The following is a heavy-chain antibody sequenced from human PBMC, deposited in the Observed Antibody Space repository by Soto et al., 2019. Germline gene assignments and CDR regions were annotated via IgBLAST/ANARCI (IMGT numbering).Heavy chain of an antibody. V-gene: IGHV3-48*01. CDR3: AREEGHIDY. CDR1: GFTFSQYG. Sequence: EVQLVGSGGDSVLPGGSLRLSCIASGFTFSQYGLNWVRQAPGKGLEWVAFIRSSSTTEYADSVRGRFTISRDNAKNSMYLQMNSLRGEDTAMYYCAREEGHIDYWGQGTLVTVSS. CDR2: IRSSSTT. D-gene: IGHD2-21*01. J-gene: IGHJ4*02.